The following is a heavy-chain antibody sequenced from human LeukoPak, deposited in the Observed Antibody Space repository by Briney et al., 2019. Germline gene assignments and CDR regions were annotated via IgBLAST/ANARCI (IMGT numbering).Heavy chain of an antibody. J-gene: IGHJ4*02. V-gene: IGHV3-23*01. CDR1: GFTFSSYA. Sequence: PGGSLRLSCAASGFTFSSYAMSWVRQAPGKGLEWVSAISGSGGSTYYADSVKGRFTISRDNSKNTLYLQMNSLRAEDTAVYYCAKGRPYDILTGYEYYFDHWGQGTLVTVSS. D-gene: IGHD3-9*01. CDR2: ISGSGGST. CDR3: AKGRPYDILTGYEYYFDH.